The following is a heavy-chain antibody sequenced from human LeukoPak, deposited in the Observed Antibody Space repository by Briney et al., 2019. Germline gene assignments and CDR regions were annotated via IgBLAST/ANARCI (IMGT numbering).Heavy chain of an antibody. V-gene: IGHV4-39*07. D-gene: IGHD4-17*01. CDR1: GGSISSSSYY. CDR2: IYYSGNT. CDR3: ARTSPYGTIDY. Sequence: PSETLSLTCTVSGGSISSSSYYWGWIRQPPGKGLEWIGTIYYSGNTYYNPSLKSRVTISVDTSKNQFSLKLSSVTAADTAVYYCARTSPYGTIDYWGQGTLVTVSS. J-gene: IGHJ4*02.